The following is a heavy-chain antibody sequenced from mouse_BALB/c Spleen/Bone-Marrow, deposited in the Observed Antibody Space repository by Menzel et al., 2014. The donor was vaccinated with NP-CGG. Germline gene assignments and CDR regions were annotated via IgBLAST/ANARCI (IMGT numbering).Heavy chain of an antibody. D-gene: IGHD3-3*01. CDR1: GYTFTSYP. CDR3: TRRAAYYFDY. V-gene: IGHV1-4*01. Sequence: VQLQQSGAELARPGASVWMSCKASGYTFTSYPMNWVKQRPGQGLEWIGYINPSSGYTNYNQKFKDKATLTADKSSSTAYMQLSSLTSEDSAVYYCTRRAAYYFDYWGQCTTLTVSS. CDR2: INPSSGYT. J-gene: IGHJ2*01.